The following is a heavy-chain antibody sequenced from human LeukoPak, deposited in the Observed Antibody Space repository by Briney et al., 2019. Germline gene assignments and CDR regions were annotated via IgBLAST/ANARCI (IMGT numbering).Heavy chain of an antibody. J-gene: IGHJ4*02. Sequence: ASVKVSCKASGYTFTGYYMHWVRQAPGQGLEWMGWINPNSGGTNYAQKFQARVTMTRDTSISTAYMELSRLRSDDTAVYYCARGVVGYDYVWGTEHCFDYWGQGTLVTVSS. CDR2: INPNSGGT. D-gene: IGHD3-16*01. V-gene: IGHV1-2*02. CDR1: GYTFTGYY. CDR3: ARGVVGYDYVWGTEHCFDY.